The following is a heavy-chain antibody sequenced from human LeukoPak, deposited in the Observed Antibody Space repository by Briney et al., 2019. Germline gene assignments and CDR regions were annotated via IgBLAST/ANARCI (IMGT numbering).Heavy chain of an antibody. J-gene: IGHJ4*02. V-gene: IGHV3-7*01. D-gene: IGHD6-13*01. CDR3: ASLGRIAAAGFDY. CDR2: IKQDGSEK. CDR1: GFTFSSYW. Sequence: GGSLRLSCAASGFTFSSYWMSWVRQAPGKGLEWVANIKQDGSEKYYVDSVKGRFTISRDNAKNSLYLQMNSLRAEDTAVYYCASLGRIAAAGFDYWGQGTLVTVSS.